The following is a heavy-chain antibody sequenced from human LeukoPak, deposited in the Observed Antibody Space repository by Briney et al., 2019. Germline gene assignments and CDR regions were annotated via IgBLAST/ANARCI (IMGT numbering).Heavy chain of an antibody. V-gene: IGHV1-2*02. Sequence: GASVKVSCKASGYTFTGYYMHWVRQAPGQGLEWMGWINPNSGGTNYAQKFQGRVTMTRDTSISTAYMELSRLRSDDTAVYYCARDLSVVVVAANYWGQGTLVTVSS. CDR1: GYTFTGYY. D-gene: IGHD2-15*01. CDR2: INPNSGGT. J-gene: IGHJ4*02. CDR3: ARDLSVVVVAANY.